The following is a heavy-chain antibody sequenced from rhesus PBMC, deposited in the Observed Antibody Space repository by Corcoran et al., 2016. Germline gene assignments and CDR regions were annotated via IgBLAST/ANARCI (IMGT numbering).Heavy chain of an antibody. CDR3: ASGGWGDYYDVDFEF. D-gene: IGHD3-34*01. V-gene: IGHV3-201*01. J-gene: IGHJ1*01. CDR1: GFTFDDYA. Sequence: EVQLVESGGGVVQPGGSLRLSCAASGFTFDDYAMHWVRQAPGKGLGWVSGLSWSGGITYYADSVKCQCTISRDNAKNSLYLQMGSLRAEDTALYYCASGGWGDYYDVDFEFWGQGALVTVSS. CDR2: LSWSGGIT.